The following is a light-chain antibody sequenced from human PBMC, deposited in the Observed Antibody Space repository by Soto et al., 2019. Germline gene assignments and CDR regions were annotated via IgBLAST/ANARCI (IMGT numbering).Light chain of an antibody. CDR2: KAS. J-gene: IGKJ1*01. CDR1: ESIDSW. Sequence: EVTQSQSSLSATVGDRVTINFRASESIDSWLAWHQQKPGRAPKLLISKASSLESGVPSRFSGSGFGTEFTLTISSLQPDDFATYYCQQYNSYRAFGQGTNVDI. CDR3: QQYNSYRA. V-gene: IGKV1-5*03.